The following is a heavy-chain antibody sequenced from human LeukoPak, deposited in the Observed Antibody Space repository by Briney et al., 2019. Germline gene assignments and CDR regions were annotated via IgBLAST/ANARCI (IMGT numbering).Heavy chain of an antibody. D-gene: IGHD5-12*01. CDR3: ARRLRRGFFDL. Sequence: PSETLSLTCAVYGGSFSGYYWSWIRQPPGKGLEWIGEINHSGSTNHNPSLKSRVTISVDTSKNQFSLKLSSVTAADTAVYYCARRLRRGFFDLWGRGTLVTVSS. CDR1: GGSFSGYY. V-gene: IGHV4-34*01. J-gene: IGHJ2*01. CDR2: INHSGST.